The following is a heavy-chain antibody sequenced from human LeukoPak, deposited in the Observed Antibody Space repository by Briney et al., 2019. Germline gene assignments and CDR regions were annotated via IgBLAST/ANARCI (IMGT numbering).Heavy chain of an antibody. CDR1: GGSISSSSYY. CDR2: IYTSGST. V-gene: IGHV4-61*02. D-gene: IGHD6-13*01. J-gene: IGHJ4*02. CDR3: ARSHYSSSFPYFDY. Sequence: SETLSLTCTVSGGSISSSSYYWSWIRQPAGKGLEWIGRIYTSGSTNYNPSLKSRVTMSVDTSKNQFSLKLSSVTAADTAVYYCARSHYSSSFPYFDYWGQGTLVTVSS.